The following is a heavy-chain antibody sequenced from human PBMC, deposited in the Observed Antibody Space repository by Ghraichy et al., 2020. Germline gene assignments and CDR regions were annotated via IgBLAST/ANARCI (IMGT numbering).Heavy chain of an antibody. J-gene: IGHJ6*02. V-gene: IGHV3-21*01. CDR3: ARDQLEWLLGYGMDV. D-gene: IGHD3-3*01. CDR1: GFTFSSYS. CDR2: ISSSSSYI. Sequence: GESLNISCAASGFTFSSYSMNWVRQAPGKGLEWVSSISSSSSYIYYADSVKGRFTISRDNAKNSLYLQMNSLRAEDTAVYYCARDQLEWLLGYGMDVWGQGTTVTVSS.